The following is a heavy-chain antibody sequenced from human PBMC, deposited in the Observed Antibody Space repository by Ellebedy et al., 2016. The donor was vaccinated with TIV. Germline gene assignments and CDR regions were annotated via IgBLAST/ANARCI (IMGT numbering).Heavy chain of an antibody. D-gene: IGHD3-10*01. CDR1: GFTSSG. V-gene: IGHV3-30*02. J-gene: IGHJ3*02. CDR3: SKAYYYGSGSYRPDAFDI. Sequence: PGGSLRLSCAASGFTSSGMHWVRQAPGKGLEWVAFIRSDGSNKYYADSVKGRFTISRDNSKNTLYLQMDSLRADDTAVYYCSKAYYYGSGSYRPDAFDIWGQGTMVTVSS. CDR2: IRSDGSNK.